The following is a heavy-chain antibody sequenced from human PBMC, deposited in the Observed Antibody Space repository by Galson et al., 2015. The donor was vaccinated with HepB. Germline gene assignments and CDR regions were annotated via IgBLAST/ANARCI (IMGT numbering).Heavy chain of an antibody. Sequence: ETLSLTCTVSGGSISSSSYYWGRIRQPPGKGLEWIGSIYSSGSTYYNPSLKSRVTISVDTSMNQFSLKLSSVTAADTAVYYCARTGPAAGSYYYYYMDVWGKGTTVTVSS. J-gene: IGHJ6*03. CDR3: ARTGPAAGSYYYYYMDV. D-gene: IGHD2-2*01. V-gene: IGHV4-39*01. CDR1: GGSISSSSYY. CDR2: IYSSGST.